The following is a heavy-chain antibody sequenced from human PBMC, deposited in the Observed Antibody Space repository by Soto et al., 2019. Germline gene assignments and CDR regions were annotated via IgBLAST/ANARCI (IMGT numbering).Heavy chain of an antibody. Sequence: PSETLALTCTVSGGSISSYYWSWIRQPPGKGLEWIGYIYYSGSTNYNPSLKSRVTISVDTSKNQFSLKLSSVTAADTAVYYCARGYDFWSGYDQYPPYYFDYWGQGTLVTV. J-gene: IGHJ4*02. CDR1: GGSISSYY. CDR3: ARGYDFWSGYDQYPPYYFDY. CDR2: IYYSGST. D-gene: IGHD3-3*01. V-gene: IGHV4-59*01.